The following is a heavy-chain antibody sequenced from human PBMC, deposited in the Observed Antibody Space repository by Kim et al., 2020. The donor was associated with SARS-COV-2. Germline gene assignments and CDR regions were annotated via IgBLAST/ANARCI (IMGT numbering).Heavy chain of an antibody. Sequence: ASVKVSCKASGYTFTSYAINWVRQATGQGLEWMGWMNPICGTASYAQKFQGRVTITTNKSTSTAYMELSSLRSEDTAVYYCARMRGAEGRGDGFILW. CDR3: ARMRGAEGRGDGFIL. CDR2: MNPICGTA. CDR1: GYTFTSYA. D-gene: IGHD2-15*01. J-gene: IGHJ2*01. V-gene: IGHV1-8*03.